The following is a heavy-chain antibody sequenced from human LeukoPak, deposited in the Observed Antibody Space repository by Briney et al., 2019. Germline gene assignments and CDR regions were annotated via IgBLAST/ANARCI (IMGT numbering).Heavy chain of an antibody. V-gene: IGHV3-11*04. D-gene: IGHD2-15*01. J-gene: IGHJ4*02. CDR2: ISSSGSTI. Sequence: TGGSLRLSCAASGFTFSDYYMSWIRQAPGKGLEWVSYISSSGSTIYYADSVKGRFTISRDNSKNTLYLQMNSLRAEDTAVYYCAKARQGYCSGGSCYSQELDYWGQGTLVTVSS. CDR1: GFTFSDYY. CDR3: AKARQGYCSGGSCYSQELDY.